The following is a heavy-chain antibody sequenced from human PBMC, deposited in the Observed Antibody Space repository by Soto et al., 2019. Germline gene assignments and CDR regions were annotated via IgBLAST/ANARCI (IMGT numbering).Heavy chain of an antibody. CDR2: IYWDDDK. Sequence: QITLKESGPTLAKPTQTLTLTCTFSGFSLSTTAEGVCWIRQPQGKPPEWLALIYWDDDKRYSPSLKTRLTITKDSSKPRLVLTVTTVYPVDTATYYCAHGSCFGADCYPNPYFDFWGQGILVTVSS. D-gene: IGHD2-21*02. CDR1: GFSLSTTAEG. CDR3: AHGSCFGADCYPNPYFDF. J-gene: IGHJ4*02. V-gene: IGHV2-5*02.